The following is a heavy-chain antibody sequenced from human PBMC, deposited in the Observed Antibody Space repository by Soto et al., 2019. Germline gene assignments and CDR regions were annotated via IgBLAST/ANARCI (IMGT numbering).Heavy chain of an antibody. J-gene: IGHJ6*02. V-gene: IGHV1-18*01. D-gene: IGHD3-10*01. CDR2: ISAYNGNT. CDR3: AREPTLWFGELSPYYYYGMDV. Sequence: ASVKVSCKASGYTFTSYGISWVRQAPGQGLEWMGWISAYNGNTNYAQKLQGRVTMTTDTSTSTAYMELRSLRSDDTAVYYCAREPTLWFGELSPYYYYGMDVWGQGTTVTVSS. CDR1: GYTFTSYG.